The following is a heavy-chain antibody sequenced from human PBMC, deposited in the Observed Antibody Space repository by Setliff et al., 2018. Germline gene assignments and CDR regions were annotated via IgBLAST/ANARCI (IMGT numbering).Heavy chain of an antibody. CDR3: ARFGGSCSSSSCYASDL. CDR2: ISPANGNT. CDR1: GYNFISYG. V-gene: IGHV1-18*01. J-gene: IGHJ3*01. Sequence: ASVKVSCKASGYNFISYGISWVRQAPGQGLEWMGWISPANGNTNYIQRFQDRVTMTIDTSTSTIYMELRSLRSDDTAVYFCARFGGSCSSSSCYASDLWGQGTMVTVSS. D-gene: IGHD2-2*01.